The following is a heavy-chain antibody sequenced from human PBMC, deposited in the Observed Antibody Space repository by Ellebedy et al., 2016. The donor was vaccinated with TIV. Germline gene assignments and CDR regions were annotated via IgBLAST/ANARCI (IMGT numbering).Heavy chain of an antibody. CDR2: IWYDGSNK. Sequence: GGSLRLSXAASGFTFSSYGMHWVRQAPGKGLEWVAVIWYDGSNKYYADSVKGRFTISRDNSKNTLYLQKNSLTTEDTAVYYCAREPRVRHFLDYWGQGTLVTVSS. J-gene: IGHJ4*02. CDR1: GFTFSSYG. CDR3: AREPRVRHFLDY. D-gene: IGHD3-3*02. V-gene: IGHV3-33*01.